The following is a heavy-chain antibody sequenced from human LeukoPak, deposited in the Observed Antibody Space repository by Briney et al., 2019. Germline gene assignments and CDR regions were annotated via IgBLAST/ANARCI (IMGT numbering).Heavy chain of an antibody. J-gene: IGHJ4*02. CDR2: ISSSSSYI. V-gene: IGHV3-21*01. D-gene: IGHD6-6*01. CDR1: GFTFSSYS. CDR3: ARAYQLLAARPRLPPDFDY. Sequence: GGSLRLSCAASGFTFSSYSMNWVRQAPGKGLEWVSSISSSSSYIYYADSVKGRFTISRDNAKNSLYLQMNSLRAEDTAVYYCARAYQLLAARPRLPPDFDYWGQGTLVTVSS.